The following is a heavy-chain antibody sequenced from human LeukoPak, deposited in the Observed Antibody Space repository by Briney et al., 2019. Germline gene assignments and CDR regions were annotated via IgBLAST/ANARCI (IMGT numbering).Heavy chain of an antibody. J-gene: IGHJ4*01. Sequence: PGGSLRLSCAASGFTFSSYWMHWVRQAPGKGLVWVSRINSDGSSTSYADSVKGRFTISRDNAKNTPYLQINSLRAEDTAVYYCARASGLITYYFDYWGQGTLVTVSS. CDR2: INSDGSST. CDR1: GFTFSSYW. V-gene: IGHV3-74*01. CDR3: ARASGLITYYFDY. D-gene: IGHD3-16*01.